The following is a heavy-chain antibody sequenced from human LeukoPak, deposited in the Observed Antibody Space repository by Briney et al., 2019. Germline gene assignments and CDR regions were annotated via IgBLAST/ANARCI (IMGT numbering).Heavy chain of an antibody. D-gene: IGHD1-26*01. J-gene: IGHJ4*02. CDR1: GFTFSSFA. Sequence: GESLRLSCAASGFTFSSFAISWVRQALWKGVEWVSAISGGGVSTYYADLVRGRFTIYRDNSKNTLYLQMNSLRAEDTAVYYCAKDLVEVPGSYGDGDYWGQGTLVTVSS. CDR2: ISGGGVST. CDR3: AKDLVEVPGSYGDGDY. V-gene: IGHV3-23*01.